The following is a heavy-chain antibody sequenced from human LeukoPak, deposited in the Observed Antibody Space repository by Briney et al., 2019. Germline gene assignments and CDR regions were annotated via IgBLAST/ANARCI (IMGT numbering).Heavy chain of an antibody. CDR3: ARVSPDYYYYMDV. CDR2: IYYSGST. CDR1: GGSISSYY. Sequence: PSETLSLTCTVSGGSISSYYWSWIRQPPGKGLEWIGYIYYSGSTNYNPSLKSRVTISVDTSKNQFSLKLSSVTAADTAVYYCARVSPDYYYYMDVWGIGTTVTVSS. V-gene: IGHV4-59*01. J-gene: IGHJ6*03.